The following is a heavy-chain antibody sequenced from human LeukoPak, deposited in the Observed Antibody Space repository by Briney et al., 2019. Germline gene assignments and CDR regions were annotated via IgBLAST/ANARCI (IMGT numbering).Heavy chain of an antibody. CDR2: INPSGGNT. CDR3: ARVNSSGWSKKGAFDY. V-gene: IGHV1-46*01. D-gene: IGHD6-19*01. J-gene: IGHJ4*02. Sequence: ASVKVSCKASGYIFTSYYMYWVRQAPGQGLEWMGIINPSGGNTSYAQKFQGRVTMTRDMSTSTVYMELSSLRSEDTAVYYCARVNSSGWSKKGAFDYWGQGTLVTVSS. CDR1: GYIFTSYY.